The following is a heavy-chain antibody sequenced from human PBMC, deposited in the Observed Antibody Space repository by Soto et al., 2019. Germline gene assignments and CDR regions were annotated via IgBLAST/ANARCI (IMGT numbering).Heavy chain of an antibody. CDR3: ARHGFYGDYASNYFDP. Sequence: PGESLKISCEGFGYNFATYWIAWVRQMPGKGLEYMGIIYPGDSDSRYSPSFQGQVTFSADKSISTAHMQWSSLKASDTAMYYCARHGFYGDYASNYFDPWGQGTLVTVSS. CDR1: GYNFATYW. D-gene: IGHD4-17*01. V-gene: IGHV5-51*01. CDR2: IYPGDSDS. J-gene: IGHJ5*02.